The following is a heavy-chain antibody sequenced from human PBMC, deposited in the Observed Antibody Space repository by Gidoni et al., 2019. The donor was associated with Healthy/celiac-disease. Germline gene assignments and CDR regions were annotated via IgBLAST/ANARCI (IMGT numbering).Heavy chain of an antibody. J-gene: IGHJ4*02. CDR2: IYYSGST. Sequence: QLQLQESGPGLVKPSETLSLTCTVSGGSISSSSYYWGWLRQPPGKGLEWIGSIYYSGSTYYNPSLKSRVTISVDTSKNQFSLKLSSVTAADTAVYYCARRQELPSVYFDYWGQGTLVTVSS. D-gene: IGHD6-13*01. CDR3: ARRQELPSVYFDY. CDR1: GGSISSSSYY. V-gene: IGHV4-39*01.